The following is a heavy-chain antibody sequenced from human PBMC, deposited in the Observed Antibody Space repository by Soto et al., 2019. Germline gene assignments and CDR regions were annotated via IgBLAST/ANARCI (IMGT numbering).Heavy chain of an antibody. D-gene: IGHD2-15*01. Sequence: QVQLQESGPGLVKPSGTLSLTCAVSGGSISSSNWWSWVRQPPGKGLEWIGEIYHSGSTNYNPSLKGRITISVDKAKNQFSLKLSSVTAADTAVYYCARGRDGGSSVRSWFDPWGQGTLVTVSS. CDR3: ARGRDGGSSVRSWFDP. CDR2: IYHSGST. V-gene: IGHV4-4*02. J-gene: IGHJ5*02. CDR1: GGSISSSNW.